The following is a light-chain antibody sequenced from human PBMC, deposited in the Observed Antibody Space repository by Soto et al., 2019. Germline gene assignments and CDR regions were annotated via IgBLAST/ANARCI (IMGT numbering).Light chain of an antibody. Sequence: QSALTQPASVSGSPGQSITISCIGTSSDVGGYDYVSWYQHHPGKVPKLMIYDVNNRPSGVSNRFSGSKSGNTASLTISGLQAEDEADYYCSSFTTSSTYVFGAGTKVTVL. CDR1: SSDVGGYDY. J-gene: IGLJ1*01. CDR3: SSFTTSSTYV. CDR2: DVN. V-gene: IGLV2-14*01.